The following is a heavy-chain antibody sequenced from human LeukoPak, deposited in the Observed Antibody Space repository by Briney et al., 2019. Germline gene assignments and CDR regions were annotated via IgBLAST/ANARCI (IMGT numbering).Heavy chain of an antibody. CDR3: ARGFGIPGTSTFDY. J-gene: IGHJ4*02. Sequence: PSETLSLTCAVYGGSFSGYYWSWIRQPPGKQLEWIGEINHSGSTNYNPSLKSRVTISLDTSKNQFSLRLTSVTAADTAVYYCARGFGIPGTSTFDYWGQGTLVTVSS. CDR2: INHSGST. CDR1: GGSFSGYY. D-gene: IGHD1-14*01. V-gene: IGHV4-34*01.